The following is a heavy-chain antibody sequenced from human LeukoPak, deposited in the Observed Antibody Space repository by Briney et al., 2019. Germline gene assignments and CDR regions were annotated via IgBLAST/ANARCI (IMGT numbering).Heavy chain of an antibody. D-gene: IGHD3-3*01. V-gene: IGHV1-2*02. J-gene: IGHJ5*02. CDR1: GYTFTCYY. CDR2: INPNSGGT. Sequence: ASVKVSCKASGYTFTCYYMHWVRQAPGQGLEWMGWINPNSGGTNYAQKFQGRVTMTRDTSISTAYMELSRLRSDDTAVYYCARNYDFWSGYDPNWFAPWGQGTLVTVSS. CDR3: ARNYDFWSGYDPNWFAP.